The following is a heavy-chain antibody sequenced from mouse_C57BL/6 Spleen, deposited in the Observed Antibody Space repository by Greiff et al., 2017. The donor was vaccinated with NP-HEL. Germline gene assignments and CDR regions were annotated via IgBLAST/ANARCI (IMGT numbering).Heavy chain of an antibody. V-gene: IGHV1-15*01. CDR3: TRSVITTVVAYYFDY. J-gene: IGHJ2*01. D-gene: IGHD1-1*01. Sequence: VQLKESGAELVRPGASVTLSCKASGYTFTDYEMHWVKQTPVHGLEWIGAIDPETGGTAYNQKFKGKAILTADKSSSTAYMELRSLTSEDSAVYYCTRSVITTVVAYYFDYWGQGTTLTVSS. CDR2: IDPETGGT. CDR1: GYTFTDYE.